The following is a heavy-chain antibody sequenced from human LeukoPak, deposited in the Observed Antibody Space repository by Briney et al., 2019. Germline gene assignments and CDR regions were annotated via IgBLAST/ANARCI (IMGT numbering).Heavy chain of an antibody. CDR1: GFTFSSYA. D-gene: IGHD6-19*01. Sequence: GSLRLSCAASGFTFSSYAMGWVRQAPGKGLEWVSAISGSGGSTYYADSVEGRFTISRDNSKNTLYLQMNSLRAEDTAVYYCAKTNHWYSSGSYSYGMDVWGQGTTVTVSS. J-gene: IGHJ6*02. V-gene: IGHV3-23*01. CDR2: ISGSGGST. CDR3: AKTNHWYSSGSYSYGMDV.